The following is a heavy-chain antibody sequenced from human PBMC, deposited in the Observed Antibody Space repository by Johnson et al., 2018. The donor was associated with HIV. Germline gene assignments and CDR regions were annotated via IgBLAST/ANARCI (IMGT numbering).Heavy chain of an antibody. CDR3: ARVSRSGYYLVRVFDI. J-gene: IGHJ3*02. Sequence: QVQLVESGGGVVQPGRSLRLSCAASGFTFSSYAMHWVRQAPGKGLEWVAVISYDGSNKYYADSVKGRFPISRDNSKNTLYLQMNSLRAEDTAVYYCARVSRSGYYLVRVFDIWGQGTMVTVSS. V-gene: IGHV3-30-3*01. CDR2: ISYDGSNK. D-gene: IGHD3-3*01. CDR1: GFTFSSYA.